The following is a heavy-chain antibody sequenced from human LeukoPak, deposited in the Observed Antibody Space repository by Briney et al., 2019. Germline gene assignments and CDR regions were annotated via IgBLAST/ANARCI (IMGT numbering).Heavy chain of an antibody. Sequence: LSGGSLRLSCAASGFTISSYWMHWVRQVPGKGLVWVSRISSDGSVTSYADSVKGRFTISRDNSKNTLYLQMNSLRAEDTAVYYCAKHGGGWFLDYWGQGTLVTVSS. D-gene: IGHD2-15*01. CDR3: AKHGGGWFLDY. CDR1: GFTISSYW. V-gene: IGHV3-74*01. CDR2: ISSDGSVT. J-gene: IGHJ4*02.